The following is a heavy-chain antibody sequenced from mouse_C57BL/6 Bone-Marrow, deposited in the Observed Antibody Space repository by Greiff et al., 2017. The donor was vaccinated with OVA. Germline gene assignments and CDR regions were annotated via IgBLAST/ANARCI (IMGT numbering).Heavy chain of an antibody. Sequence: QVQLQQPGTELVKPGASVKLSCTASGYTFTSYWMPWVKQRPGQGLEWIGNINPSNGGTNYNEKFKSKATLTVDKSSSTAYMQLSSLTSEDSAVYYGARYLTTAWYFDVWGTGTTVTVSS. CDR1: GYTFTSYW. D-gene: IGHD1-2*01. J-gene: IGHJ1*03. CDR3: ARYLTTAWYFDV. CDR2: INPSNGGT. V-gene: IGHV1-53*01.